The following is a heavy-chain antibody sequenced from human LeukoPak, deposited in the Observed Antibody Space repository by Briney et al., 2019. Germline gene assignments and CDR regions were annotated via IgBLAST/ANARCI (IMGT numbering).Heavy chain of an antibody. CDR2: IDSGGST. CDR3: ASTTTAYYSYFDEYMGV. V-gene: IGHV4-4*09. J-gene: IGHJ6*03. Sequence: ETLSLTCTLSGGSISSYCWSWIRHPPGEGRGWIGYIDSGGSTNYNPSLNSRVNISVDSSKTQFSPQLPSVTAADTAVYYCASTTTAYYSYFDEYMGVWGKGTTVTVSS. CDR1: GGSISSYC. D-gene: IGHD4-17*01.